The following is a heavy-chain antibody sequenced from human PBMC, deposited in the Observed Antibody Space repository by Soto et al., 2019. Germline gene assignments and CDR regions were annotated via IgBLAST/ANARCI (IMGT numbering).Heavy chain of an antibody. D-gene: IGHD6-13*01. CDR3: ARDPRPPAGDYYYGMDV. J-gene: IGHJ6*02. CDR2: IIPIVGTA. V-gene: IGHV1-69*12. CDR1: GGTFSSYA. Sequence: QVQLVQSGAEVKKPGSSVKVSCKASGGTFSSYAISWVRQAPGQGLEWMGGIIPIVGTANYAQKFQGRVTITADESTSTAYMELSSLRSEDTAVYYCARDPRPPAGDYYYGMDVWGQGTTVTVSS.